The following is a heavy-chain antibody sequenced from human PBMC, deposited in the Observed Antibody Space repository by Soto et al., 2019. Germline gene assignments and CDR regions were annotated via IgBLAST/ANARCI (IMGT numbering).Heavy chain of an antibody. CDR2: IRNKANSYTT. D-gene: IGHD6-19*01. J-gene: IGHJ4*02. CDR1: GFTFSSYW. CDR3: ARAGSSGRWRDY. Sequence: EVQLGESGGGLVQPGGSLRLSCAASGFTFSSYWMHWVRQVPGKGLVWVGRIRNKANSYTTEYAASVKGRFTISRDDSKNSLYLQLNSLQTEDTAVYYCARAGSSGRWRDYWGQGTLVTVSS. V-gene: IGHV3-72*01.